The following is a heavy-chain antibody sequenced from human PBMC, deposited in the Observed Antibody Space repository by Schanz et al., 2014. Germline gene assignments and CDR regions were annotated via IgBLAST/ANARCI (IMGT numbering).Heavy chain of an antibody. CDR3: ARESVSRTRLFDP. CDR1: GYTFTDYY. Sequence: QVQLVQSGAEVKTPGASVKVSCKASGYTFTDYYMHWVRQAPGQGLEWVGWINPNSGGTNYPQRLQGRVTMTRDTSINTAYMELSRLGSDDTAVYYCARESVSRTRLFDPWGQGTLVTVSS. V-gene: IGHV1-2*02. J-gene: IGHJ5*02. D-gene: IGHD3-3*01. CDR2: INPNSGGT.